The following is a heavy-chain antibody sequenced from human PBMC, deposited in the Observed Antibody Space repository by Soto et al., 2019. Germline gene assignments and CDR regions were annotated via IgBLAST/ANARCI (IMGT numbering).Heavy chain of an antibody. Sequence: SVKVSCKASGGTFSSYAISWVRQAPGQGLEWMGGIIPIFGTANYAQKFQGRVTITADESTSTAYMELSSLRSEDTAVYYCARDYKPSKPYQLLLTFDYWGQGTLVTAPQ. CDR1: GGTFSSYA. V-gene: IGHV1-69*13. D-gene: IGHD2-2*01. CDR3: ARDYKPSKPYQLLLTFDY. CDR2: IIPIFGTA. J-gene: IGHJ4*02.